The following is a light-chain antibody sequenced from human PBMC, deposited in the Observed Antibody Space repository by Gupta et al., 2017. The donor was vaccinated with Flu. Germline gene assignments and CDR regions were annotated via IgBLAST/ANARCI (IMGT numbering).Light chain of an antibody. CDR2: TAS. V-gene: IGKV1-39*01. CDR3: QQSYSIPNT. CDR1: QSISSY. Sequence: GDRVTITCRPSQSISSYLNWYQQKPGKAPKLLIYTASTLQSGVPSRCSGSGSGTDFTLTISSLQPEDFATYYCQQSYSIPNTFGQGTRLEIK. J-gene: IGKJ5*01.